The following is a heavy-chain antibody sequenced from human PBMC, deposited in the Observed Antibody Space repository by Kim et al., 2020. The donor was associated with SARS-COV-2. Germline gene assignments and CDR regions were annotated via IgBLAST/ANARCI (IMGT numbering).Heavy chain of an antibody. V-gene: IGHV4-34*01. CDR3: ARPAQNFVDAFDI. Sequence: SETLSLTCAVYGGSFSGYYWSWIRQPPGKGLEWIGEINHSGSTNYNPSLKSRGTISVDTSKNQFSLKLSSVTAADTAVYYCARPAQNFVDAFDIWGQGTMVTVSS. CDR2: INHSGST. D-gene: IGHD3-9*01. J-gene: IGHJ3*02. CDR1: GGSFSGYY.